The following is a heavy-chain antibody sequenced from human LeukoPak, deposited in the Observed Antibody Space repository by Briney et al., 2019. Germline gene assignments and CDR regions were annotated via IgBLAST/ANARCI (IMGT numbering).Heavy chain of an antibody. J-gene: IGHJ4*02. D-gene: IGHD2-2*01. CDR1: GGSFSGYY. CDR3: ARAQTHCSSTSCYWYYFDY. CDR2: INHSGST. V-gene: IGHV4-34*01. Sequence: PSETLSLTCAVYGGSFSGYYWSWIRQPPGKGLEGIGEINHSGSTNYNPSLKTRLTISVDPSTNQFSLRLSSVTDADTVVYYCARAQTHCSSTSCYWYYFDYWAQGTLVTVSS.